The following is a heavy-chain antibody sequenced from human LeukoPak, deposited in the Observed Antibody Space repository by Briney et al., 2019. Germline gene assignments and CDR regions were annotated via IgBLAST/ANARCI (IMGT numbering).Heavy chain of an antibody. D-gene: IGHD2-2*01. CDR2: IIPIFGTA. J-gene: IGHJ6*04. CDR1: GGTFSIYT. Sequence: ASVKVSCKASGGTFSIYTISWVRQAPGQGLEWMGGIIPIFGTANYAQKFQGRVTSTAAESTSTAYMELSSLRSEDTAVYSCATLRGCSSTSCHYYYGMDVWGKGTTVTVSS. CDR3: ATLRGCSSTSCHYYYGMDV. V-gene: IGHV1-69*13.